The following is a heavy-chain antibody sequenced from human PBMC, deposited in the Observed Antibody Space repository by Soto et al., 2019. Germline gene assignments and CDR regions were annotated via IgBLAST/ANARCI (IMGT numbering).Heavy chain of an antibody. Sequence: PSETLSLTCAVSGGSISSSNWWSGVRQPPGKGLEWIGEIYHSGSTNYNPSLKSRVTISVDKSKNQFSLKLSSVTAADTAVYYCARDAGTALRAFDYWGQGTLVTVSS. CDR2: IYHSGST. J-gene: IGHJ4*02. D-gene: IGHD3-10*01. CDR3: ARDAGTALRAFDY. V-gene: IGHV4-4*02. CDR1: GGSISSSNW.